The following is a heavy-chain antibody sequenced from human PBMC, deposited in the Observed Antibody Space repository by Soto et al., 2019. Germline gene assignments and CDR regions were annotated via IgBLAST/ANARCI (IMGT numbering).Heavy chain of an antibody. J-gene: IGHJ6*02. Sequence: ASVKVSCKASGYTFTGYYMHWVRQAPGQGLEWMGWINPNSGGTNYAQKFQGWVTMTRDTSISTAYMELSRLRSDDTAVYYCARGGYSYGYVLDYYGMDVWGQGTTVTVS. CDR3: ARGGYSYGYVLDYYGMDV. D-gene: IGHD5-18*01. V-gene: IGHV1-2*04. CDR2: INPNSGGT. CDR1: GYTFTGYY.